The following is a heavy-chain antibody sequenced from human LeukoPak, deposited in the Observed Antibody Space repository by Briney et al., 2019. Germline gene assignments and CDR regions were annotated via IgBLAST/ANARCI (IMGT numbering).Heavy chain of an antibody. CDR2: IHPGDSDT. CDR1: GYSFTSYW. D-gene: IGHD2-15*01. CDR3: ARYEASHCSGGSCYYSLDY. J-gene: IGHJ4*02. Sequence: GESLKISCKGSGYSFTSYWIGWVRQMPGKGLEWMGIIHPGDSDTRYSPSFQGQVTISADKSISTAYLQWSSLKASDTAMYYCARYEASHCSGGSCYYSLDYWGQGTLVTVSS. V-gene: IGHV5-51*01.